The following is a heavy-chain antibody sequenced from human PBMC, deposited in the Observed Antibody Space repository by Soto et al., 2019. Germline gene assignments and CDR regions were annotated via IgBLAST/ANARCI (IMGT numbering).Heavy chain of an antibody. CDR1: GGSFSGYY. Sequence: SETLSLTCAVYGGSFSGYYWSWIRQPPGKGLEWIGEINHSGSTNYNPSLKSRVTISVDTSKNQFSLKLSSVTAADTAVYYCARAVGAFPPYYYYGMDVWGQGTTVTVSS. V-gene: IGHV4-34*01. D-gene: IGHD3-10*01. J-gene: IGHJ6*02. CDR3: ARAVGAFPPYYYYGMDV. CDR2: INHSGST.